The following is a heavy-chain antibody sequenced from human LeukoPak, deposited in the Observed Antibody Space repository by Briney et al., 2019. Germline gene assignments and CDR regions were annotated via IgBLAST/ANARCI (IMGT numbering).Heavy chain of an antibody. Sequence: PGGSLRLSCAASGFTFSSYWMHWVRQAPGKGLVWVSRINSDGSSTSYADSVKGRFTISRDNAKNTLYLQMNSLRAEDTAVYYCARYDFWSGYYYFDYWGRGTLVTVSS. J-gene: IGHJ4*02. CDR3: ARYDFWSGYYYFDY. V-gene: IGHV3-74*01. D-gene: IGHD3-3*01. CDR1: GFTFSSYW. CDR2: INSDGSST.